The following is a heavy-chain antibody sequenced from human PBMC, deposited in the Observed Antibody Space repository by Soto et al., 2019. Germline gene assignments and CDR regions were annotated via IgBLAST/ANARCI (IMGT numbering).Heavy chain of an antibody. CDR3: ARDGGYNFWSGYPINWFDY. V-gene: IGHV1-46*01. CDR1: SYTFATYY. CDR2: INPSNAKT. Sequence: XSVKVSCNGSSYTFATYYMHCVRQAPGQGLEWMGIINPSNAKTSYAQKFQGRVTMTSEMSTSTVYMELSGLRSEDTAVYYCARDGGYNFWSGYPINWFDYWGQGTLVTVSS. J-gene: IGHJ5*01. D-gene: IGHD3-3*01.